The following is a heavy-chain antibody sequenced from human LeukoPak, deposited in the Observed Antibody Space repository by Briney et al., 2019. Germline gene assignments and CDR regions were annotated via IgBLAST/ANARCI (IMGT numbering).Heavy chain of an antibody. V-gene: IGHV1-18*01. Sequence: GASVKVSCKASGYTFTSYGTSWVRQAPGQGLEWMGWISAYNGNTNYAQKLQGRVTMTRDTSTSTVYMELSSLRSEDTAVYYCARPLPDSSLDYWGQGTLVTVSP. CDR3: ARPLPDSSLDY. J-gene: IGHJ4*02. CDR2: ISAYNGNT. CDR1: GYTFTSYG. D-gene: IGHD5-18*01.